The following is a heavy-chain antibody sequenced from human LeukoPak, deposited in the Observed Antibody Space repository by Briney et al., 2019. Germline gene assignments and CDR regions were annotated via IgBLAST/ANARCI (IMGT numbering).Heavy chain of an antibody. D-gene: IGHD4-17*01. Sequence: SGPTLVNPTQALTLTCTFSGFSLSTSGMRVSWIRQPPGKALEWLALIDWDDDKYYSTSLKTRLTISKDTSKNQVVLTMTNMDPVDTATYYCARIRDDYGDYYFDYWGQGTLVTVSS. J-gene: IGHJ4*02. V-gene: IGHV2-70*01. CDR3: ARIRDDYGDYYFDY. CDR1: GFSLSTSGMR. CDR2: IDWDDDK.